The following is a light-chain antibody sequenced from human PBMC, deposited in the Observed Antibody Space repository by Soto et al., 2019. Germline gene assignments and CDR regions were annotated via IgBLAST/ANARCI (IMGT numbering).Light chain of an antibody. J-gene: IGKJ1*01. V-gene: IGKV2-24*01. Sequence: EIVMTQTPLSSPVTLGQPASISCRSSETLVHSDGNTYLSWLQQRAGQPARLLIHKISNRFSGVTERVSGSRAGTEFTLKIRRVEAEAVWVYYCLHGPHFAWTFGQGTKVESK. CDR3: LHGPHFAWT. CDR2: KIS. CDR1: ETLVHSDGNTY.